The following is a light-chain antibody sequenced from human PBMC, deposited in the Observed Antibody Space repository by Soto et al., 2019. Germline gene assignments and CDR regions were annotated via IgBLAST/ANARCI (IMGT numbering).Light chain of an antibody. J-gene: IGKJ1*01. CDR2: AAS. V-gene: IGKV1-17*03. Sequence: DIQMTQSPSAMSASVGDRVTITCRASQDISIYLAWFQQKPGEVPKRLIYAASSLQRGVPSRFSGTGSGTEFTLTISSLQPDDFATYYCQQYNSYPWTFGQGTKVEIK. CDR3: QQYNSYPWT. CDR1: QDISIY.